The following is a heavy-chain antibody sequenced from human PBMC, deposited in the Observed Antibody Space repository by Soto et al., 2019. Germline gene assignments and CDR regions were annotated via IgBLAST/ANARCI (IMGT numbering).Heavy chain of an antibody. V-gene: IGHV4-59*01. CDR2: IYDSGST. CDR1: GGSITNYY. J-gene: IGHJ4*02. CDR3: ATYTSGGGGRGY. D-gene: IGHD6-19*01. Sequence: SETLSLTCTVSGGSITNYYWGWVRQPPGKGLEWIGYIYDSGSTSYNPSLKSRVTISVDTSKNQFSLQLSSVTAADTAVYYCATYTSGGGGRGYWGQGTLVTVSS.